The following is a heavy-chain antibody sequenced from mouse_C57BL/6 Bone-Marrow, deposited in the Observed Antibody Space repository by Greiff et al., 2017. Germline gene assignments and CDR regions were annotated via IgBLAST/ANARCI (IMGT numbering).Heavy chain of an antibody. D-gene: IGHD4-1*01. J-gene: IGHJ1*03. CDR2: IDPSDSYT. V-gene: IGHV1-50*01. Sequence: QVQIKKPGAERGKPGASVKLSCKASGYTFTSYWMQWVKQRPGQGLEWIGEIDPSDSYTNYNQKFKGKATLTVDTSSSTAYMQLSSLTSEDSAVYYCASNWDRYFDVWGTGTTVTVSS. CDR3: ASNWDRYFDV. CDR1: GYTFTSYW.